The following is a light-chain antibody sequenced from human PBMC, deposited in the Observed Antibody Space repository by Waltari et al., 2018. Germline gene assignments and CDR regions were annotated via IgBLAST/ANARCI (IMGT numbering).Light chain of an antibody. CDR1: IYNIGITP. Sequence: LTQSPSLSGTPGPRVTISCSADIYNIGITPVNWYQQFPGAAPRVVMTATNERPSGIPDRFSGSKSGNSASLTISGLRFEDESDFYCGAWDDKVKAWLFGGGTTVTVL. CDR2: ATN. CDR3: GAWDDKVKAWL. J-gene: IGLJ2*01. V-gene: IGLV1-44*01.